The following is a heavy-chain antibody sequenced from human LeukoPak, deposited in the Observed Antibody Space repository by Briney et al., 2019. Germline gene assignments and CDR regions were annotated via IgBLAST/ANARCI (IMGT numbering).Heavy chain of an antibody. V-gene: IGHV4-59*01. CDR1: GGSISSYY. Sequence: SETLSLTCTVSGGSISSYYWSWIRQPPGKGLEWIGYIYYSGSTNYNPSLKSRVTISVDTSKNQFSLKLSSVTAADTAVYYCARDGGLWFGEFPYYYGMDVWGQGTTVTVSS. D-gene: IGHD3-10*01. CDR2: IYYSGST. J-gene: IGHJ6*02. CDR3: ARDGGLWFGEFPYYYGMDV.